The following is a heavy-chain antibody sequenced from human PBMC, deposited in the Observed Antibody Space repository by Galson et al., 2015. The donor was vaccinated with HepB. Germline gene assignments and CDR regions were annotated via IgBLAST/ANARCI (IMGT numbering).Heavy chain of an antibody. D-gene: IGHD1-26*01. CDR3: ATGTLRRRQYNGSYYRNNYWFDP. J-gene: IGHJ5*02. Sequence: SETLSLTCAVYGGSFSNYYWSWIRQPPGKGLEWIGEINHSGSTNYNPSLKSRVTISVDTSKNQFSLKLRSVTAADTAVYYWATGTLRRRQYNGSYYRNNYWFDPWGQGTLVTVSS. CDR1: GGSFSNYY. CDR2: INHSGST. V-gene: IGHV4-34*01.